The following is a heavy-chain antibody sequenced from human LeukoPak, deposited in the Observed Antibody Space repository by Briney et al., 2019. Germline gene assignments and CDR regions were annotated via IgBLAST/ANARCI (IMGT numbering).Heavy chain of an antibody. D-gene: IGHD5-12*01. J-gene: IGHJ4*02. CDR1: GYTFTSYD. CDR3: ARARGSGYDSFDY. Sequence: ASVKVSCKASGYTFTSYDINWVRQATGQGLEWMGWMNPNSGNTGYAQKFQGRVTITTDESTSTAYMELSSLRSEDTAVYYCARARGSGYDSFDYWGQGTLVTVSS. V-gene: IGHV1-8*03. CDR2: MNPNSGNT.